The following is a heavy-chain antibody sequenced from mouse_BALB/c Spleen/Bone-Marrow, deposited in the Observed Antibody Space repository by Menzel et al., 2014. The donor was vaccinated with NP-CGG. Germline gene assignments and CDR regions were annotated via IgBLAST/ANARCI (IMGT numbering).Heavy chain of an antibody. J-gene: IGHJ2*01. CDR2: IYPGDGDT. V-gene: IGHV1-80*01. D-gene: IGHD2-10*02. CDR1: GYAFSSYW. Sequence: VKLMESGAELVRPGSSVRISCKASGYAFSSYWMNWVKQRPGQGLEWIGQIYPGDGDTNYNGKFKGKATLTADKSSSTAYIQLSSLTSEDSAVYFCARQYGNYFDYWGQGTTLTVSS. CDR3: ARQYGNYFDY.